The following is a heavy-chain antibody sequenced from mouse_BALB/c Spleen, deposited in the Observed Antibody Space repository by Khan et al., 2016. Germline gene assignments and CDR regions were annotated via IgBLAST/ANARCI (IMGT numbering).Heavy chain of an antibody. CDR1: GFNIKDTY. J-gene: IGHJ4*01. V-gene: IGHV14-3*02. Sequence: VQLKESGAELVKPGASVKLSCTASGFNIKDTYMHWVKQRPEQGLEWIGRIDPANDNTKYDPKFQGKATITADTSSNTAYLPLSSLTSEDTAVYYCASTSNCSYGALDYWGQGTSVPVSS. CDR2: IDPANDNT. D-gene: IGHD1-1*01. CDR3: ASTSNCSYGALDY.